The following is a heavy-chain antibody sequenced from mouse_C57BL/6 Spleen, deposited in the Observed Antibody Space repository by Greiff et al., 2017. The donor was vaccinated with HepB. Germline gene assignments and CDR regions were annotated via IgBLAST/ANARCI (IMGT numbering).Heavy chain of an antibody. CDR3: ARLGDYDVAMDY. D-gene: IGHD2-4*01. Sequence: QVQLQQSGAELVRPGSSVKLSCKASGYTFTSYWMDWVKQRPGQGLEWIGNIYPSDSETHYNQKFKDKATLTVDKSSSTAYMQLSSLTSEDSAVYYCARLGDYDVAMDYWGQGTSVTVSS. CDR1: GYTFTSYW. CDR2: IYPSDSET. J-gene: IGHJ4*01. V-gene: IGHV1-61*01.